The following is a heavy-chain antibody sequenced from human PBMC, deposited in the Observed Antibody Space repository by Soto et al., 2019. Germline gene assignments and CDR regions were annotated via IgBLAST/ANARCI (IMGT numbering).Heavy chain of an antibody. J-gene: IGHJ5*02. V-gene: IGHV4-61*01. Sequence: PSETLSLTCTVSGGSVSSGSYYWSWIRQPPGKGLEWIGYIYYSGSTNYNPSLKSRVTISVDTSKNQFSLKLSSVTAADTAVYYCARDGADILTGSTLTNGFDPWGQGTLVTVSS. D-gene: IGHD3-9*01. CDR3: ARDGADILTGSTLTNGFDP. CDR2: IYYSGST. CDR1: GGSVSSGSYY.